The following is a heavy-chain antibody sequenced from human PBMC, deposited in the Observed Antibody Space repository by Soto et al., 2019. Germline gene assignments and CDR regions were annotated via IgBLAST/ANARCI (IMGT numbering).Heavy chain of an antibody. CDR2: IIPIFGTA. CDR3: ASGPVFKGYCTNGVCYLFDY. J-gene: IGHJ4*02. V-gene: IGHV1-69*13. Sequence: ASVKVSCKASGGTFSSYAISWVRQAPGQGLEWMGGIIPIFGTANYAQKFQGRVTITADESTSIAYMELSSLRSEDTAVYYCASGPVFKGYCTNGVCYLFDYWGQGTLVTVSS. CDR1: GGTFSSYA. D-gene: IGHD2-8*01.